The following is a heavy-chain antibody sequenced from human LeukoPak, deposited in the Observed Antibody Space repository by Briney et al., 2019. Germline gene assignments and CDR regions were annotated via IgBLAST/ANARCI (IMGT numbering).Heavy chain of an antibody. V-gene: IGHV3-69-1*01. CDR3: ARDQGGYSYGDFDY. Sequence: GGSLRLSCAASGFTFDDYGMSWVRQAPGKGLEWVSSISSSSYIYYADSVKGRFTISRDNAKNSLYLQMNSLRAEDTAVYYCARDQGGYSYGDFDYWGQGTLVTVSS. J-gene: IGHJ4*02. D-gene: IGHD5-18*01. CDR1: GFTFDDYG. CDR2: ISSSSYI.